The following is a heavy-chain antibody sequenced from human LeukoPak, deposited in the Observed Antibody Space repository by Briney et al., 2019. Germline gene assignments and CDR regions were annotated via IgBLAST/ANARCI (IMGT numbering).Heavy chain of an antibody. D-gene: IGHD2-15*01. CDR1: GGTFSSYA. J-gene: IGHJ4*02. CDR2: IIPIFGTA. CDR3: ARGPGCSGGSCPFNY. V-gene: IGHV1-69*01. Sequence: SVKVSCKASGGTFSSYAISWVRQAPGQGLEWMGGIIPIFGTANYAQKFQGRVTITADESTSTAYLELSSLRSEDTAVYYCARGPGCSGGSCPFNYWGQGTLVTVSS.